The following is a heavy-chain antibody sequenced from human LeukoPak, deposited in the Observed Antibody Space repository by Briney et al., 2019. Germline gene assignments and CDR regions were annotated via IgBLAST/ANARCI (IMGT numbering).Heavy chain of an antibody. CDR1: GFTFTTYW. CDR2: IKQDGSEK. Sequence: GSLRLSCAASGFTFTTYWMSWVRQAPGKGLEWVANIKQDGSEKYYVDSVKGRFTISRDNSKNTLYLQMNSLRAEDTAVYYCAKDLGLGWYFDLWGRGTLVTVSS. CDR3: AKDLGLGWYFDL. V-gene: IGHV3-7*03. J-gene: IGHJ2*01.